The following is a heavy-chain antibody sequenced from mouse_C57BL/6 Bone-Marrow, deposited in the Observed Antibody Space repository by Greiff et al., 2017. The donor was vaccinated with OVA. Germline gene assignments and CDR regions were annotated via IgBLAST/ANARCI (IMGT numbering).Heavy chain of an antibody. V-gene: IGHV10-1*01. CDR1: GFSFNTYA. CDR2: IRSKSNNNAT. CDR3: VSLGDGYAMDY. Sequence: EVKLVESGGGLVQPKGSLKLSCAASGFSFNTYAMNWVSQAPGKGLEWVARIRSKSNNNATYYAVSVKDRFTISRDDSESMLYLQMNNFKTEDTAMYYCVSLGDGYAMDYWGQGTSVTVSS. J-gene: IGHJ4*01. D-gene: IGHD3-3*01.